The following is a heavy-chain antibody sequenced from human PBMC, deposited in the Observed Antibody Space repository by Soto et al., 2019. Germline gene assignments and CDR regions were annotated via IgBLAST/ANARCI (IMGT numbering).Heavy chain of an antibody. D-gene: IGHD3-3*01. CDR1: GFSVSGYG. CDR2: ISYDGINK. J-gene: IGHJ6*02. Sequence: QVQLVESGGGVVQPGTSLRLSCAASGFSVSGYGMHWVRQAPGKGLEWVAVISYDGINKHYADSVKGRFTISRDNSKSTLYLQMTSLSPEDTAVYYCAKVLVRYYFSYGLDVWGQGPTVTVSS. CDR3: AKVLVRYYFSYGLDV. V-gene: IGHV3-30*18.